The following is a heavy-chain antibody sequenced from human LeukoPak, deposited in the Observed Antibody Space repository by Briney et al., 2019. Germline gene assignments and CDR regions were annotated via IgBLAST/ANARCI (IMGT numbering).Heavy chain of an antibody. Sequence: ASLKVSCKASGYTFTSYGISWVRQAPGQGLEWMGWISAYNGNTNYAQKLQGRVTMTTDTSTSTAYMELRSLRSDDTAVYYCARDWAGSRSGSYYPPYFDYWGQGTLVTVSS. CDR1: GYTFTSYG. CDR3: ARDWAGSRSGSYYPPYFDY. V-gene: IGHV1-18*01. CDR2: ISAYNGNT. D-gene: IGHD3-10*01. J-gene: IGHJ4*02.